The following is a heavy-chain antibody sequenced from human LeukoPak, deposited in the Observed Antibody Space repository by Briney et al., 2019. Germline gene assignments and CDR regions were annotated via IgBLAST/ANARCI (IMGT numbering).Heavy chain of an antibody. CDR3: ARLGGGSWYGY. D-gene: IGHD6-13*01. Sequence: SETLSLTCTVSGGSISSHYWSWIRQPPGKGLEWVGYIYYSVSTNYNPSPTSRVTISVDTSKNQFSLKLSSVTAADTAVYYCARLGGGSWYGYWSQGTLVTVSS. CDR1: GGSISSHY. J-gene: IGHJ4*02. V-gene: IGHV4-59*11. CDR2: IYYSVST.